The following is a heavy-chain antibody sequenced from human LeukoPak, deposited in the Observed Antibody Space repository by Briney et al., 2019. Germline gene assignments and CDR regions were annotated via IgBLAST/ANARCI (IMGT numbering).Heavy chain of an antibody. CDR3: ARIYCTNGVCYRGHDWFDP. J-gene: IGHJ5*02. D-gene: IGHD2-8*01. CDR1: GGSISSSSYY. Sequence: ETLSLTCTVSGGSISSSSYYWGWIHQPPGKGLEWIGSIYYSGSTYYNPSLKSRVTISVDTSKNQFSLKLSSVTAADTAVYYCARIYCTNGVCYRGHDWFDPWGQGTLVTVSS. V-gene: IGHV4-39*07. CDR2: IYYSGST.